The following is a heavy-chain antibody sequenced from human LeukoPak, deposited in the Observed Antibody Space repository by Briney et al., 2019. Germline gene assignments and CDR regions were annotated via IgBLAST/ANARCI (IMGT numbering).Heavy chain of an antibody. CDR1: GGSFSGYY. CDR3: ARVMTTVTTPPHYYYYYMDV. D-gene: IGHD4-17*01. J-gene: IGHJ6*03. V-gene: IGHV4-34*01. Sequence: TSETLSLTCAVYGGSFSGYYWSWIRQPPGKGLEWIGEINHSGSTNYNPSLKSRVTISVDTSKNQFSLKLSSVTAADTAVYYCARVMTTVTTPPHYYYYYMDVWGKGTTVTVSS. CDR2: INHSGST.